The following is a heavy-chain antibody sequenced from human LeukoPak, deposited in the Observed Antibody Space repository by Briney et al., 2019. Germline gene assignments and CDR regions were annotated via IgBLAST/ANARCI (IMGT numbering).Heavy chain of an antibody. J-gene: IGHJ4*02. V-gene: IGHV4-34*01. Sequence: SETLSLTCAVYGGSFSGYYWSWIRQPPGKGLEWIGEINHSGSTNYNPSLKSRVTISVDTSKNQFSLKLSSVTAADTAVYYCAREVTMVRGVTDDYWGQETLVTVSS. CDR2: INHSGST. CDR3: AREVTMVRGVTDDY. D-gene: IGHD3-10*01. CDR1: GGSFSGYY.